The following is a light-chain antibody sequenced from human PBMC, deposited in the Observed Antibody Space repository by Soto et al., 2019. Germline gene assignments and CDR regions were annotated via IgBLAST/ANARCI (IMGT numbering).Light chain of an antibody. V-gene: IGLV2-14*03. J-gene: IGLJ1*01. Sequence: QSALTQPASVSGSTGQSITISCTGTSSDVGGYNYVSWYQQYPGKAPKLMIYDVSNRPSGVSNRFSGSKSGNTASLTISGLQSEDEADYYCSSYTTSNTIYVFGTGTKVTVL. CDR3: SSYTTSNTIYV. CDR2: DVS. CDR1: SSDVGGYNY.